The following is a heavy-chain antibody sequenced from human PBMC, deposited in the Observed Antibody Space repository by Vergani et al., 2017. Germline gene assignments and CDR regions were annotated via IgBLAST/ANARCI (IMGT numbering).Heavy chain of an antibody. Sequence: EVQLVESGGGLVKPGRSLRLSCAASGFTFSNAWMSWVRQAPGKGLEWVGRIKSKTDGGTTDYAAPVKGRFTISRDDSKNTLYLQMNSLKTEDTAVYYCTTVDIAAATAHYYMDVWGKGTTVTVSS. CDR3: TTVDIAAATAHYYMDV. V-gene: IGHV3-15*01. CDR2: IKSKTDGGTT. J-gene: IGHJ6*03. D-gene: IGHD6-13*01. CDR1: GFTFSNAW.